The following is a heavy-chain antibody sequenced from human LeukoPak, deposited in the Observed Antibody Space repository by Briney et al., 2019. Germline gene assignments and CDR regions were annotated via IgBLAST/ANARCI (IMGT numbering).Heavy chain of an antibody. J-gene: IGHJ4*02. CDR2: FYYSGNT. D-gene: IGHD5-18*01. Sequence: SETLSLTCTVSGGSISSSTYYWGWIRQPPGMGLEWIGTFYYSGNTYYNSSLKSRLTISVDMSKNQFSLKLSSVTVADTAVYYCARHPGYSYAIDYWGQGTLVTVSS. CDR1: GGSISSSTYY. CDR3: ARHPGYSYAIDY. V-gene: IGHV4-39*01.